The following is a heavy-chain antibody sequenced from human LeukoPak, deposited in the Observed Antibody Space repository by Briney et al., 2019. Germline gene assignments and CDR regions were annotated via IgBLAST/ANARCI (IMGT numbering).Heavy chain of an antibody. CDR3: AAVSVYASRGYYYSDWYFDL. V-gene: IGHV1-58*02. CDR1: GFTFTSSA. Sequence: GASVKVSCKASGFTFTSSAMQWVRQARGQRLEWIGWIVVGSVSTNYAQKFQERFTITRDMYTSTPYMELSSLRSEDTAVYYCAAVSVYASRGYYYSDWYFDLWGRGTLVTVSS. J-gene: IGHJ2*01. D-gene: IGHD3-22*01. CDR2: IVVGSVST.